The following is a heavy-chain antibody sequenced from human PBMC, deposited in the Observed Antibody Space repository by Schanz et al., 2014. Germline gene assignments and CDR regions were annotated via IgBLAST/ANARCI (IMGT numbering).Heavy chain of an antibody. V-gene: IGHV4-61*02. D-gene: IGHD1-1*01. Sequence: QVQLQESGPGLVKPSQTLSLTCTVSGGSISSATYYWSWVRQPAGKGLEWIGRIYSRESSTYNPSLKTRVPIPIDTSNTQFSLKLNSVTAADTAVYYCARDTTWRLDLWGRGTLVTVSS. J-gene: IGHJ2*01. CDR2: IYSRESS. CDR1: GGSISSATYY. CDR3: ARDTTWRLDL.